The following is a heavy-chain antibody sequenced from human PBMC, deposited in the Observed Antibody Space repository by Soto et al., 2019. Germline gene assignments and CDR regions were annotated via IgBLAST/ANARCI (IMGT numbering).Heavy chain of an antibody. CDR2: KTYDGSNK. J-gene: IGHJ4*02. Sequence: QVQLVESGGGVVQPGRSLRLSCAASGFMFSSYAMHWVRQAPGKGLEWVAVKTYDGSNKYYADSVKGRFTISRDNSKNTLYLPMNSLRAEDTAVYYCARAGGLLVAYWGQGTLVTVSS. V-gene: IGHV3-30-3*01. CDR1: GFMFSSYA. D-gene: IGHD2-8*02. CDR3: ARAGGLLVAY.